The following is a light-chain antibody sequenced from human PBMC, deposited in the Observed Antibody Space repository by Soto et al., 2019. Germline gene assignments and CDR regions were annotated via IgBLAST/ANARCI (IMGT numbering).Light chain of an antibody. Sequence: DIQVTQSPSTLSASVGDRVTMTCRASQSISNWLAWYQQISGKAPRLLIYKASDLESGVPSRFSGSGSGTEFTLTISRLQPDDFATYYCQQYHTYPYTFGQGTKLDIK. CDR1: QSISNW. CDR2: KAS. V-gene: IGKV1-5*03. J-gene: IGKJ2*01. CDR3: QQYHTYPYT.